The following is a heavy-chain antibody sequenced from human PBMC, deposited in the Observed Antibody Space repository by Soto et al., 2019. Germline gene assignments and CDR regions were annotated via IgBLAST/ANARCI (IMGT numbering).Heavy chain of an antibody. Sequence: SETLSLTCTVSGGSLSSGGYYWSWIRQPPGKGLEWIGYIYHGGSTYYNPSLKSRVTISVDRSKNQFSLKLSSVTAADTAVYYCARGQVVAAQHWGQGTLVTVS. V-gene: IGHV4-30-2*01. CDR1: GGSLSSGGYY. D-gene: IGHD2-15*01. CDR2: IYHGGST. CDR3: ARGQVVAAQH. J-gene: IGHJ4*02.